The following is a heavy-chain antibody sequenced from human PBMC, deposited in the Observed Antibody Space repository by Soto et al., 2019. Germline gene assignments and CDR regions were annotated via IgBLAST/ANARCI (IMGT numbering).Heavy chain of an antibody. CDR3: ARDSGSTSYEGVDV. CDR2: IYYSGST. J-gene: IGHJ6*02. D-gene: IGHD2-2*01. V-gene: IGHV4-61*01. CDR1: GGSVSSGSYH. Sequence: SETLSLTCTVSGGSVSSGSYHWSWIRQPPGKGMEWIGNIYYSGSTNYNPSLTSRVTISVDTSKNQFSLRLNSVTAADTAMYYCARDSGSTSYEGVDVWGQGTTVTVSS.